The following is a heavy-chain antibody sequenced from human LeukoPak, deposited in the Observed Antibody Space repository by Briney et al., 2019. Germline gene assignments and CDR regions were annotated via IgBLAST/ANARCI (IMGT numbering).Heavy chain of an antibody. J-gene: IGHJ5*02. CDR1: GFTFSSYS. V-gene: IGHV3-21*01. CDR2: ISSSSSYI. CDR3: ARDPRMTTVTTP. D-gene: IGHD4-17*01. Sequence: GGSLRLSCAASGFTFSSYSMNWVRQAPGKGLEWVSSISSSSSYIYYADSVKGRFTISRDNAKNSLYLQMNSLRAEDTAVYYCARDPRMTTVTTPWGQGTLVTVSS.